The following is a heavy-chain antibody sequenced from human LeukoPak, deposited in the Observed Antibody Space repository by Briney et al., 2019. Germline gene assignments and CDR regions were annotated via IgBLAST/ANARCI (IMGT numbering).Heavy chain of an antibody. Sequence: GESLKISCKGSGYSFSTYWINWVRQTPGKGPEWMGRINPSDSYTKYSPSFQGHVTISTDKSINTVHLQWSSLKASDTATYYCARGSGSSGYYGMDVWAKGPRSPSPQ. CDR1: GYSFSTYW. CDR2: INPSDSYT. J-gene: IGHJ6*04. CDR3: ARGSGSSGYYGMDV. D-gene: IGHD3-10*01. V-gene: IGHV5-10-1*01.